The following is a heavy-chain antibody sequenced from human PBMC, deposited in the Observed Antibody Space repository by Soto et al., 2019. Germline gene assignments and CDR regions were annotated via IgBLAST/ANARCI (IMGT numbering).Heavy chain of an antibody. J-gene: IGHJ5*02. CDR3: ARAHYCSSTSCYDRNWFDP. V-gene: IGHV4-59*01. CDR1: GGSISSYY. D-gene: IGHD2-2*01. CDR2: IYYSGST. Sequence: SETLSLTCTVSGGSISSYYWSWIRQPPGKGLEWIGYIYYSGSTNYNPSLKSRVTISVDTSKNQFSLKLSSVTAADTAVYYCARAHYCSSTSCYDRNWFDPWGQGTLVT.